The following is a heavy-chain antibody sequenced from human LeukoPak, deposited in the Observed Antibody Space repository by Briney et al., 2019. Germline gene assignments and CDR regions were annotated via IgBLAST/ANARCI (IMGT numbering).Heavy chain of an antibody. D-gene: IGHD6-19*01. CDR1: GFTFSSYS. Sequence: GGSLRLSCAASGFTFSSYSMNWVRQAPEKGLEWVSSISSSSSYIYYADSVKGRFTISRDNAKNSLYLQMNSLRAEDTAVYYCARPSTQGRVAGAFDIWGQGTMVTVSS. CDR3: ARPSTQGRVAGAFDI. CDR2: ISSSSSYI. V-gene: IGHV3-21*01. J-gene: IGHJ3*02.